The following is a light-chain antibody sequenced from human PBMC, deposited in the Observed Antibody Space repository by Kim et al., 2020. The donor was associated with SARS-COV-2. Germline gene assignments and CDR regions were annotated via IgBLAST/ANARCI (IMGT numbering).Light chain of an antibody. J-gene: IGLJ3*02. V-gene: IGLV2-8*01. CDR2: EVT. CDR3: SSYAGSDNLV. Sequence: QSALTQPPSASGSPGQSVTISCTGNSSDVGGYNYVSWYQQHPGKASKLMIYEVTKRPSGVPDRFPGSKSANTASLTVSGLQAEDDADYYCSSYAGSDNLVFGGGTKLTVL. CDR1: SSDVGGYNY.